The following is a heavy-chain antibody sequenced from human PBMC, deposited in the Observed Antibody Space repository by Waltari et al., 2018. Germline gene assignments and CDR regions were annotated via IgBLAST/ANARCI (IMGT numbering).Heavy chain of an antibody. Sequence: QVQLQESGPGLVKPSETLSLTCTVPGGSISSYYWSWIRQPPGKGLEWIGYIYYSGSTNYNPSLKSRVTISVDTSKNQFSLKLSSVTAADTAVYYCAREGNGNGMDVWGQGTTVTVSS. J-gene: IGHJ6*02. V-gene: IGHV4-59*01. CDR1: GGSISSYY. D-gene: IGHD1-1*01. CDR3: AREGNGNGMDV. CDR2: IYYSGST.